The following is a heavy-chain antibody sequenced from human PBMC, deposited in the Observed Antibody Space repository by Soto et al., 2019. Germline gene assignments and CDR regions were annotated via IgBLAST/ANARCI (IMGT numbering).Heavy chain of an antibody. J-gene: IGHJ4*02. D-gene: IGHD3-22*01. CDR3: AAHDSGGYYAEY. CDR2: IHYSGST. V-gene: IGHV4-39*01. CDR1: GDSVTISDYY. Sequence: QLPLQESGPGLVKPSETLSLTCTVSGDSVTISDYYWGWIRQPPGKGLEWIGSIHYSGSTYYNPSLKGRVTISGDTSKKQFSLKLTSVTAADAAVYYCAAHDSGGYYAEYWGQGTLVTVSA.